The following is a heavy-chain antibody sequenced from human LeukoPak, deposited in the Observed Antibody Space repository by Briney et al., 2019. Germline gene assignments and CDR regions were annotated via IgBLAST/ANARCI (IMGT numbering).Heavy chain of an antibody. CDR1: GGTFSSYA. CDR3: ARPLGGDDAFDI. D-gene: IGHD3-16*01. CDR2: IIPIFGTA. Sequence: SVKVSCKASGGTFSSYAISWVRQAPRQGLEWMGGIIPIFGTANYAQKFQGRVTITADESTSTAYMELSSLRSEDTAVYYCARPLGGDDAFDIWGQGTMVTVSS. V-gene: IGHV1-69*13. J-gene: IGHJ3*02.